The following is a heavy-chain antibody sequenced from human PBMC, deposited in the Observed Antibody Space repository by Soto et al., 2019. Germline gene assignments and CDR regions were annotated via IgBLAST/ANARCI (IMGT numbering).Heavy chain of an antibody. CDR2: IKQDGSEK. J-gene: IGHJ3*02. D-gene: IGHD3-10*01. V-gene: IGHV3-7*01. CDR3: ARDGYYAGFDI. CDR1: GFSFRSYY. Sequence: GSLRLSCAASGFSFRSYYMSWVRQPPGKGLEWVANIKQDGSEKYYVDSVKGRFTISRDNAKNSLYLQMNSLRAEDTAVYYCARDGYYAGFDIWGQGTMVTVSS.